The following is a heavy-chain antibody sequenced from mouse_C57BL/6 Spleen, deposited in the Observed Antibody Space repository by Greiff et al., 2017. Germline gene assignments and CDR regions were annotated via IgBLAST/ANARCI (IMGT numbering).Heavy chain of an antibody. V-gene: IGHV1-26*01. CDR3: ARGGIYDGYYYYAMDY. CDR1: GYTFTDYY. CDR2: INPNNGGT. Sequence: EVQLQQSGPELVKPGASVKISCKACGYTFTDYYMNWVKQSHGKSLEWIGDINPNNGGTSYNQKFKGKATLTVDKSSSTAYMELRSLTSEDSAVYYGARGGIYDGYYYYAMDYWGQGTSVTVSS. J-gene: IGHJ4*01. D-gene: IGHD2-3*01.